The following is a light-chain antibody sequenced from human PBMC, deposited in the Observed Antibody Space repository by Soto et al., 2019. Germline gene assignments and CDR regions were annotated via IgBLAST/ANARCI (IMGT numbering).Light chain of an antibody. CDR2: AVS. V-gene: IGKV3-20*01. CDR3: QHYDGSLT. J-gene: IGKJ4*01. CDR1: QTISSSY. Sequence: EIVLTQSPHTLSLSPGERASLSCRTSQTISSSYFAWYQQKPGHSPRLLVYAVSIRAPGIPDRFSGSGSGADFTLTISRLEPADFAVYYCQHYDGSLTFGGGTRVEIK.